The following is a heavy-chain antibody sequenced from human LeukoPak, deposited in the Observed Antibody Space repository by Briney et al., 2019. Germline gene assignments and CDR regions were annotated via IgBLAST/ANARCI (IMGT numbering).Heavy chain of an antibody. J-gene: IGHJ4*02. Sequence: GGSLRLSCAASGFTFSSYSMNWVRQAPGKGLEWVSSISSSSSYIYYPDSVKGRFTNSRDNAKNSLYLQMNSLRAEDTAVYYCARDLGYSSGCPADWGQGTLVTVSS. CDR3: ARDLGYSSGCPAD. CDR1: GFTFSSYS. CDR2: ISSSSSYI. V-gene: IGHV3-21*01. D-gene: IGHD6-19*01.